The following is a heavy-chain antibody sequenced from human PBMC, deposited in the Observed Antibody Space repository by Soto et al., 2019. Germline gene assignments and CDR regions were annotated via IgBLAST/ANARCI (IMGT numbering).Heavy chain of an antibody. V-gene: IGHV1-3*01. CDR1: GYTFTTYA. Sequence: ASVKVSCKASGYTFTTYAIHWVRQAPGQRLEWMGWINAGNGNTKYSQKFQGRVTITRDTSASTAYMELSSLRSEDTAVYYCARSSYLPAAPTHYYYGMDVWGQGTTVTLSS. D-gene: IGHD2-2*01. CDR3: ARSSYLPAAPTHYYYGMDV. CDR2: INAGNGNT. J-gene: IGHJ6*02.